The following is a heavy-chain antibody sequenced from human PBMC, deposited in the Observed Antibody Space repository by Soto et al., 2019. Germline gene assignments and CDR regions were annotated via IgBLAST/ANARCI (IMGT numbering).Heavy chain of an antibody. CDR2: LRYNGREA. D-gene: IGHD6-19*01. CDR1: GFTLSNYG. Sequence: QVQLVESGGGVVQPGMSLRLSCAASGFTLSNYGMHWVRQAPGKGLEWVAFLRYNGREAYYTDSVKGRFTISRDSSKNWLYLQMSSLRGEDSAVYYCALGRRTDSGKHFDYWGQGTVVTVSS. J-gene: IGHJ4*02. V-gene: IGHV3-30*02. CDR3: ALGRRTDSGKHFDY.